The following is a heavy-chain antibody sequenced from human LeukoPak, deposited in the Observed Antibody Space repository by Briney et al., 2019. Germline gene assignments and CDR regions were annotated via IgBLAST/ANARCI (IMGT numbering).Heavy chain of an antibody. CDR3: ARPSAPDYSNPRWYFDL. CDR2: INHSGST. V-gene: IGHV4-34*01. CDR1: GGSISSYY. J-gene: IGHJ2*01. D-gene: IGHD4-11*01. Sequence: SETLSLTCTVSGGSISSYYWSWIRQPPGKGLEWIGGINHSGSTNYNPSLKSRVTISVDTSKSQFSLKLSSVAAADTAVYYCARPSAPDYSNPRWYFDLWGRGTLVTVSS.